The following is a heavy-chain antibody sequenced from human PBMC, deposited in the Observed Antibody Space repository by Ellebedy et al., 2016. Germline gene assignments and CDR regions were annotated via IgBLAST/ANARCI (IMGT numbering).Heavy chain of an antibody. CDR1: GASFRGYY. CDR3: ARGLFDHRMAFDI. J-gene: IGHJ3*02. D-gene: IGHD2-21*01. Sequence: SETLSLTCAVYGASFRGYYWSWIRQPPGEGLEWIGEINHSGSFYYNPSLKSRVPISVDTSKNQFSVNLSSVTAADTAVYYCARGLFDHRMAFDIWGQGTMVTVSS. V-gene: IGHV4-34*01. CDR2: INHSGSF.